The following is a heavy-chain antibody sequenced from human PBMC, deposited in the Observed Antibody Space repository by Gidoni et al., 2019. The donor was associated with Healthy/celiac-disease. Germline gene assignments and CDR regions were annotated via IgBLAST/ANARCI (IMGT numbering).Heavy chain of an antibody. CDR3: ARVRGSGTEVGGWFDP. J-gene: IGHJ5*02. Sequence: QVQLVESGGGVVQPGRSLRLSCAASGFTFSSYAMHWVRQAPGKGLEWVAVISYDGSNKYYADSVKGRFTISRDNSKNTLYLQMNSLRAEDTAVYYCARVRGSGTEVGGWFDPWGQGTLVTVSS. V-gene: IGHV3-30-3*01. D-gene: IGHD3-10*01. CDR1: GFTFSSYA. CDR2: ISYDGSNK.